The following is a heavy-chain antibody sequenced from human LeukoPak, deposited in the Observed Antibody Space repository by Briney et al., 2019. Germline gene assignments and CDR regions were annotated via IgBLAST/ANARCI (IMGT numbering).Heavy chain of an antibody. D-gene: IGHD3-10*01. CDR2: IYYSGST. J-gene: IGHJ6*04. CDR3: ARHLYYYGSGSYRNYYYYGMDV. Sequence: SETLSLTCTVSGGSISSYYWSWIRQPPGKGLEWIGYIYYSGSTNYNPSLKSRVTISVDTSKNQFSLKLSSVTAADTAVYYCARHLYYYGSGSYRNYYYYGMDVWSKGTTVTVSS. CDR1: GGSISSYY. V-gene: IGHV4-59*01.